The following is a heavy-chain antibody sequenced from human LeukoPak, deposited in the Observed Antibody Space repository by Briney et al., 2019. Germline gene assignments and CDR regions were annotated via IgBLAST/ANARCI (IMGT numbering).Heavy chain of an antibody. CDR3: AKDPNGDYAGAFDS. V-gene: IGHV3-23*01. D-gene: IGHD4-17*01. CDR2: ITGGGIGT. J-gene: IGHJ3*01. CDR1: GLTFRNYA. Sequence: PGGSLRLSCAASGLTFRNYAMTWVRQAPGKGLEWVSSITGGGIGTSYADSVKGRFTVYRDNSKNTLYLQMNSLRVGDTAVYYCAKDPNGDYAGAFDSWGQGTSVTVSS.